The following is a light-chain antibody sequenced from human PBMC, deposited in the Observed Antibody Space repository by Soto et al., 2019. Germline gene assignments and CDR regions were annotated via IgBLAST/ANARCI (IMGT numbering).Light chain of an antibody. J-gene: IGLJ2*01. CDR2: DIS. CDR3: SSYSSGSTLVL. Sequence: QSALTQPASVSGSPGQSITISCTGTSSDIGGYKYVSWYQQHPGKAPKLMIYDISHRPSGVSNRFSGSKSGNTASLTISGLQAEDEANYYCSSYSSGSTLVLFGGGTKLTVL. V-gene: IGLV2-14*01. CDR1: SSDIGGYKY.